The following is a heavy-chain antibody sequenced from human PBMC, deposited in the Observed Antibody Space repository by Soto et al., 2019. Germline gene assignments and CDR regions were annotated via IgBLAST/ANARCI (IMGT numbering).Heavy chain of an antibody. V-gene: IGHV4-34*01. CDR3: ARTVAAAGEYFDY. Sequence: SETLSFTCAVYGGSFSGYYWSWIRQPPGKGLEWIGEINHSGSTNYNPSLKSRVTISVDTSKNQFSLKLSSVTAADTAVYYCARTVAAAGEYFDYWGQGTLVTVS. J-gene: IGHJ4*02. CDR1: GGSFSGYY. D-gene: IGHD6-13*01. CDR2: INHSGST.